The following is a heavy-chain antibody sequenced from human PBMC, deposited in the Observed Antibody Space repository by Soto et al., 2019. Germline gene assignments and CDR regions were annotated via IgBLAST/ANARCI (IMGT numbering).Heavy chain of an antibody. J-gene: IGHJ6*02. CDR2: ISYDGSNK. V-gene: IGHV3-30-3*01. CDR3: ARDLGIVVVPAAWYYYYGMDV. D-gene: IGHD2-2*01. CDR1: GFTFISYA. Sequence: GRSLRLSCAASGFTFISYAMHWVRQAPGKGLEWVAVISYDGSNKYYADSVKGRFTISRDNSKNTLYLQMNSLRAEDTAVYYCARDLGIVVVPAAWYYYYGMDVWGQGTTVTVAS.